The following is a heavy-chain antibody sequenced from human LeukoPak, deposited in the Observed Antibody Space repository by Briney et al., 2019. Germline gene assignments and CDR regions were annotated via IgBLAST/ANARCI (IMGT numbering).Heavy chain of an antibody. J-gene: IGHJ4*02. V-gene: IGHV4-59*01. D-gene: IGHD3-10*01. CDR3: ARNSYYYGAGRYKAPWYFDY. Sequence: SETLSLTCTVSGGSISSYYWSWIRQPPGKGLGWIGYIYYSGSTNYNPSLKSRVTISVDTSKNQFSLSLSSVTAADTAVYYCARNSYYYGAGRYKAPWYFDYWGQGTLVTVSS. CDR2: IYYSGST. CDR1: GGSISSYY.